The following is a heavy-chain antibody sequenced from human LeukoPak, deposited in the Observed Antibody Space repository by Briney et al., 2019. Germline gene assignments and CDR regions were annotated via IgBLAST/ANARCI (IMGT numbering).Heavy chain of an antibody. CDR2: IYYSGST. J-gene: IGHJ4*02. Sequence: SETLSLTCTVSGGSVSSGSYYWSWIRQPPGKGLEWIGYIYYSGSTNYNPSLKSRVTMSLDTSKNQFSLKLSSVTAADTAVYYCAIDTYDSSGYSKFDYWGQGTLVTVSS. CDR1: GGSVSSGSYY. V-gene: IGHV4-61*01. CDR3: AIDTYDSSGYSKFDY. D-gene: IGHD3-22*01.